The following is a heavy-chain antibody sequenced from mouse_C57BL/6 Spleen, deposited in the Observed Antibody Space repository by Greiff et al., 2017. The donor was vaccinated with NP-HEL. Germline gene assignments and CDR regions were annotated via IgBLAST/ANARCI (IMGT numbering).Heavy chain of an antibody. J-gene: IGHJ4*01. Sequence: EVMLVESEGGLVQPGSSMKLSCTASGFTFSDYYMAWVRQVPEKGLEWVANINYDGSSTYYLDSLKSRFIISRDNAKNILYLQMSSLKSEDTATYYCARALRSVYAMDYWGQGTSVTVSS. CDR2: INYDGSST. V-gene: IGHV5-16*01. D-gene: IGHD1-1*01. CDR1: GFTFSDYY. CDR3: ARALRSVYAMDY.